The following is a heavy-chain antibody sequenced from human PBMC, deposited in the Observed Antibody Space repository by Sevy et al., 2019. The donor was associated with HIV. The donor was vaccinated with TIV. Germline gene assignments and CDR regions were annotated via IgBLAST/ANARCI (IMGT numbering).Heavy chain of an antibody. Sequence: ASVKVSCKASGYTFTSYYMHWVRQAPGQGLEWMGIINPSGGSTSYAQKFQGRVTMTRDTSTSTVYMELSSLRSEDTAVYYCARDLIMITFGGVILRRVYGMDVWGQGTTVTISS. CDR3: ARDLIMITFGGVILRRVYGMDV. J-gene: IGHJ6*02. CDR2: INPSGGST. V-gene: IGHV1-46*01. D-gene: IGHD3-16*02. CDR1: GYTFTSYY.